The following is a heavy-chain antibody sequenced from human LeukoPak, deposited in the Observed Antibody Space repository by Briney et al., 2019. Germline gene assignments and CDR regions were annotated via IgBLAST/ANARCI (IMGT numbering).Heavy chain of an antibody. CDR2: IWYDGSNK. V-gene: IGHV3-33*08. D-gene: IGHD6-13*01. CDR1: GFTFSSYG. Sequence: GGSLRLSCAASGFTFSSYGMHWVRQAPGKGLEWVAVIWYDGSNKYYADSVKGRFTISRDNSKNTLYLQMNSLRDEDTAVYYCARDRRAAAAVYGMDVAVYGMDVWGQGITVTVSS. J-gene: IGHJ6*02. CDR3: ARDRRAAAAVYGMDVAVYGMDV.